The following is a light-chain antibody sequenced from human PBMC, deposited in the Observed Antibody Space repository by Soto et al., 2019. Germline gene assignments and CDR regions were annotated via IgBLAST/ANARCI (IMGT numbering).Light chain of an antibody. CDR3: QVWDSSSDRVV. J-gene: IGLJ2*01. V-gene: IGLV3-21*02. CDR2: DNS. CDR1: NIGSKS. Sequence: SYELTQPPSVSVAPGQTARLTCGGANIGSKSVHWNQQKPGQAPVLVLYDNSDRPSGIPARLSGSNSGNTATLTISRVEAGDEADYFCQVWDSSSDRVVFGGGTKLPVL.